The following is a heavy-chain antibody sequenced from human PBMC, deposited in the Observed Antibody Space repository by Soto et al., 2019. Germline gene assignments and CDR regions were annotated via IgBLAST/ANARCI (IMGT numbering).Heavy chain of an antibody. CDR2: IYYSGST. CDR3: ARDTAMVSFDY. CDR1: GGPSSSGDYY. Sequence: SETLSLTCTVSGGPSSSGDYYWSWIRQPPGKGLEWIGYIYYSGSTYYNPSLKSRVTISVDTSKNQFSLKLSSVTAADTAVYYCARDTAMVSFDYWGQGTLVTVSS. V-gene: IGHV4-30-4*01. J-gene: IGHJ4*02. D-gene: IGHD5-18*01.